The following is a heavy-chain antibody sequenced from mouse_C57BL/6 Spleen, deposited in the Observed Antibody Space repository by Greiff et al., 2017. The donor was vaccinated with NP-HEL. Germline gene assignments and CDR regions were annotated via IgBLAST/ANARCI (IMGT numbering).Heavy chain of an antibody. CDR2: ISSGGDYI. D-gene: IGHD2-4*01. Sequence: EVQGVESGEGLVKPGGSLKLSCAASGFTFSSYAMSWVRQTPEKRLEWVAYISSGGDYIYYADTVKGRFTISRDNARNTLYLQMSSLKSEDTAMYYCTRAYDYDVYYAMDYWGQGTSVTVSS. CDR1: GFTFSSYA. CDR3: TRAYDYDVYYAMDY. V-gene: IGHV5-9-1*02. J-gene: IGHJ4*01.